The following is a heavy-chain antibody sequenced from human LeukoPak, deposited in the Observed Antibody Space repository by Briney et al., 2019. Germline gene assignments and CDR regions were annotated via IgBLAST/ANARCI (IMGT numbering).Heavy chain of an antibody. CDR2: INAGNGNT. CDR3: ARDFLDSSSCLGY. CDR1: GYTFTSYA. V-gene: IGHV1-3*01. D-gene: IGHD6-13*01. J-gene: IGHJ4*02. Sequence: ASVKVSCKASGYTFTSYAMHWVRQAPGKRLEWMGWINAGNGNTKYSQKFQGRVTTTRDTSASTAYMELSSLRSEDTAGYYCARDFLDSSSCLGYWGQGTLVTVSS.